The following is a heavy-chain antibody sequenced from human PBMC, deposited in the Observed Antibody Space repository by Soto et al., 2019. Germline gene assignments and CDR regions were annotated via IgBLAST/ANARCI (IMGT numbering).Heavy chain of an antibody. J-gene: IGHJ4*02. V-gene: IGHV4-59*01. CDR2: IYYSGTT. Sequence: PSETLSLTCTVSGGSISGYYWSWIRQLPGKGLEWLGYIYYSGTTTYNPSVKSRVTISVDMSKNQFSLKLTSVTASDTALYYCARHHDSWGQGTLVTVSS. CDR3: ARHHDS. CDR1: GGSISGYY.